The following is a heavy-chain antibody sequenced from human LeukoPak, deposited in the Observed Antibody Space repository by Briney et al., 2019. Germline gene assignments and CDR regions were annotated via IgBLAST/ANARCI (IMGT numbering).Heavy chain of an antibody. V-gene: IGHV3-7*01. J-gene: IGHJ4*02. D-gene: IGHD7-27*01. CDR1: GLNFRKSW. CDR3: SNWGDTWGLDF. CDR2: IKDDGSEK. Sequence: PGGSLRLSCAASGLNFRKSWMTWVRQAPGRGLEWVANIKDDGSEKYYVDSVKGRLTISRDNAKNSLYLQMNSLGAEDTAVYYCSNWGDTWGLDFWGQGILVSVSS.